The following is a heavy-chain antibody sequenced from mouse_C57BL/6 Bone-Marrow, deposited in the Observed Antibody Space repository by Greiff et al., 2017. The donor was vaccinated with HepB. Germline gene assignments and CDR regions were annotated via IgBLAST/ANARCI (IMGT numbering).Heavy chain of an antibody. D-gene: IGHD1-1*01. CDR1: GYTFTSYW. CDR2: IYPGSGST. J-gene: IGHJ4*01. Sequence: VQLQHPGAELVRPGTSVKLSCTASGYTFTSYWITWVLQRPGHGLEWIGDIYPGSGSTNYNEKFKSKATLTVDTSSSTAYMQLSSLTSEDSAVYYCATDYDGSSSYDMDYWGQGTSVTVSS. CDR3: ATDYDGSSSYDMDY. V-gene: IGHV1-55*01.